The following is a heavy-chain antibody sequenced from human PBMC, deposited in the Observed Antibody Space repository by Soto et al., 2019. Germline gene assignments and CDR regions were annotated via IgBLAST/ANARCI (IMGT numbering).Heavy chain of an antibody. D-gene: IGHD5-18*01. CDR1: GGSISSSSYY. V-gene: IGHV4-39*01. Sequence: QLQLQESGPGLVKPSETLSLTCTVSGGSISSSSYYWGWIRQPPGKGLEWIGSIYYSGSTYYNPSLKSRVTISVATSKNQFSLKLSSVTAADTAVYYCARHVTYSYGYRGHFDYWGQGTLVTVSS. CDR3: ARHVTYSYGYRGHFDY. CDR2: IYYSGST. J-gene: IGHJ4*02.